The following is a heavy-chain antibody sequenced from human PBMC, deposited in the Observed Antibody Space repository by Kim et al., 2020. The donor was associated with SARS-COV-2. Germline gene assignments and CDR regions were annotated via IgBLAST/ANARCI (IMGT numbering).Heavy chain of an antibody. D-gene: IGHD2-8*02. CDR1: GFIFSNYW. CDR2: IKEDGSEK. V-gene: IGHV3-7*01. CDR3: AKDYDWCFDP. Sequence: GGSLRLSCAASGFIFSNYWMSWVRQAPGKGSEWVANIKEDGSEKYYVDSVKGRFTISGDNAKNSLYLQMNSLRAEDTAVYYCAKDYDWCFDPWGQGTLVTVSS. J-gene: IGHJ5*02.